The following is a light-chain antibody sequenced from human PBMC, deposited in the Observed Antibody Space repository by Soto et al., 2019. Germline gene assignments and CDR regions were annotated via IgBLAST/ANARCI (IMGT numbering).Light chain of an antibody. CDR3: QQYNSYRA. Sequence: DIQMTQSPSTLSGSVGDRVTITCRASQTISSWLAWYQQKPGKAPKLLIYKASTLKSGVPSRFSGGGSGTELTLTVSCLQPDDFATYYCQQYNSYRAFGQGTKVDIK. J-gene: IGKJ1*01. CDR1: QTISSW. V-gene: IGKV1-5*03. CDR2: KAS.